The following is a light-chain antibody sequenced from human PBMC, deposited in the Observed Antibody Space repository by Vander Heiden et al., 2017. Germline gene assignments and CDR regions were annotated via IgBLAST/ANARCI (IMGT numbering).Light chain of an antibody. CDR3: QAADSSGTYVV. V-gene: IGLV3-25*02. Sequence: SHELTQPPSVSVSPGQTARITCSGDALPKQYAYWYQQKPGQAPVLVIYKDSERPSGIPERFSGASSGTTVTFTISGVQAEEEADYYCQAADSSGTYVVFGGGTKLTVL. CDR1: ALPKQY. CDR2: KDS. J-gene: IGLJ2*01.